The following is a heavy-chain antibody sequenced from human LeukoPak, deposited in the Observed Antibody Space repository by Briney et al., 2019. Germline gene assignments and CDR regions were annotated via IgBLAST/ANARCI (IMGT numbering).Heavy chain of an antibody. J-gene: IGHJ5*02. D-gene: IGHD5-12*01. V-gene: IGHV4-34*01. CDR1: GGSFSGYY. CDR2: INHSGST. CDR3: ARGYSGYDFPFDP. Sequence: SETLSLTCAVYGGSFSGYYWSWIRQPPGKGLEWIGEINHSGSTNYNPSLKSRVTISVDTSKSQFSLKLSSVTAADTAVYYCARGYSGYDFPFDPWGQGTLVTVSS.